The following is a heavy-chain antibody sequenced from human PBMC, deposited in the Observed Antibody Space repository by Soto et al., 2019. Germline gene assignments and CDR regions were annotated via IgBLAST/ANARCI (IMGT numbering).Heavy chain of an antibody. Sequence: ETLSGTCPVPGGSISTYYWNWIRQPAGKGLEWIGRIYTSGSTNYNPSLKSRVTMSVDTSKSQFSLKLSSVTAADTAVYYCARVPQSGYSLYSGIMDVWGQGSKVTVYS. CDR2: IYTSGST. V-gene: IGHV4-4*07. J-gene: IGHJ6*02. CDR3: ARVPQSGYSLYSGIMDV. CDR1: GGSISTYY. D-gene: IGHD5-18*01.